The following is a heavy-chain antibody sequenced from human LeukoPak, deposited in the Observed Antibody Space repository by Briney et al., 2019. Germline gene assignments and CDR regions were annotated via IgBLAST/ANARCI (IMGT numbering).Heavy chain of an antibody. CDR2: INAGNGNT. V-gene: IGHV1-3*01. CDR1: GYTFTSYA. Sequence: ASVKVSCKASGYTFTSYAMHWVRQAPGQRLEWMGWINAGNGNTKYSQKFQGRVTITTDESTSTAYMELSSLRSEDTAVYYCARGPLGYSSSWPLDCWGQGTLVTVSS. D-gene: IGHD6-13*01. CDR3: ARGPLGYSSSWPLDC. J-gene: IGHJ4*02.